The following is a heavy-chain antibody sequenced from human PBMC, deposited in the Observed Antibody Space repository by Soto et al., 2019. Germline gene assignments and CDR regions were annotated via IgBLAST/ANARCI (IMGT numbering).Heavy chain of an antibody. D-gene: IGHD2-2*02. CDR2: IYTSGST. CDR3: GAGGAGCTSDSCYTSGWLDP. Sequence: QVQLQESGPGLVKPSETLSLTCTVSGGSISNYYWSWMRQSAGKGLEWIGHIYTSGSTNYNPSLKRRVTIVGDTSKNQLSLKLRVVTAADTAVYYCGAGGAGCTSDSCYTSGWLDPWGQGTLVTVSS. CDR1: GGSISNYY. J-gene: IGHJ5*02. V-gene: IGHV4-4*07.